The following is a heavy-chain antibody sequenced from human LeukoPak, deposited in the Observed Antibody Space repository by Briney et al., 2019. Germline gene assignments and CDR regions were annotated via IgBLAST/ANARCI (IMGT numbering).Heavy chain of an antibody. J-gene: IGHJ6*02. CDR2: IYYSGST. CDR1: GNSISSYY. V-gene: IGHV4-59*01. CDR3: AREDCSGTSCSEYV. Sequence: SETLSLTCTVSGNSISSYYWSWIRQSPGKGLEWIGYIYYSGSTNYNPSLKSRVTISVDTSKNQFSLKLSSVTAADTAVYYCAREDCSGTSCSEYVWGQGTTVTVSS. D-gene: IGHD2-2*01.